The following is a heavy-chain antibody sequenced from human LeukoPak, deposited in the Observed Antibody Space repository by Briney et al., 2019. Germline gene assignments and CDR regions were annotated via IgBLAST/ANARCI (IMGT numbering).Heavy chain of an antibody. D-gene: IGHD1-26*01. V-gene: IGHV3-21*01. CDR3: ARGLGVPDAFDI. CDR1: GFTFSSSG. CDR2: ISSSSSYI. J-gene: IGHJ3*02. Sequence: GGSLRLSCAASGFTFSSSGMNWVRQAPGKGLEWVSSISSSSSYIYSADSMKGRFTISRDNAKNSLYLQMNSLRAEDTAVYYCARGLGVPDAFDIWGQGTMVTVSS.